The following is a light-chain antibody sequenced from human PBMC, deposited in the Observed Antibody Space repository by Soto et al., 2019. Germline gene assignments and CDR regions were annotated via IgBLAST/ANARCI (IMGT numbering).Light chain of an antibody. V-gene: IGKV3-15*01. CDR2: GAS. CDR3: QQYDKWPPGT. Sequence: ETVMTQSPATLSVSPGERATLSCRASQSINRNLAWYQQRPGQPPRLLIHGASTRAANIPARFSGSGSGTEFTLTISSLQSEDFAVYFCQQYDKWPPGTFCQGTKVEI. CDR1: QSINRN. J-gene: IGKJ1*01.